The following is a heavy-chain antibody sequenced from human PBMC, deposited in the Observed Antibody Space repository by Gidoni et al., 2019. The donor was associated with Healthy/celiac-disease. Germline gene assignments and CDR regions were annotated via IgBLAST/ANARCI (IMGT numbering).Heavy chain of an antibody. CDR1: GFTFGDYA. CDR3: TGEWEHPRFY. J-gene: IGHJ4*02. CDR2: IRSKAYGGTT. V-gene: IGHV3-49*05. D-gene: IGHD1-26*01. Sequence: EVQLVESGGGLVKPGRSLRLSCTASGFTFGDYAMSWFRQAPGKGLVWVGFIRSKAYGGTTEYAASVKGRFTISRDDSKSIAYLQMNSLKTEDTAVYYCTGEWEHPRFYWGQGTLVTVSS.